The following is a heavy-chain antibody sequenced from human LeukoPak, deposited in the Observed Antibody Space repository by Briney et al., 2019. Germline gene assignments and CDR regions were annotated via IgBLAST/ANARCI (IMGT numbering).Heavy chain of an antibody. D-gene: IGHD6-13*01. J-gene: IGHJ5*02. CDR3: AKGRSSWSLNWIDP. Sequence: GGSLRLSYAASGFTFDDYAMHWVRPAAGKGLEWVSGISWNSGSIGYADSVKGRFTISRDNAKNSLYLQMNSLRAEDTALYYCAKGRSSWSLNWIDPCGQGTLVTVSS. V-gene: IGHV3-9*01. CDR2: ISWNSGSI. CDR1: GFTFDDYA.